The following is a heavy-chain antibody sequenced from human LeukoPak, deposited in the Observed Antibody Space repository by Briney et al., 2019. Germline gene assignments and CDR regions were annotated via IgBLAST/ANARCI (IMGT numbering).Heavy chain of an antibody. J-gene: IGHJ4*02. CDR3: ARVGTANRSFDY. CDR1: GFTFSSYA. D-gene: IGHD1-1*01. CDR2: ISGSGGST. V-gene: IGHV3-23*01. Sequence: GGSLRLSCAASGFTFSSYAMSWVRQAPGKGLEWVSAISGSGGSTYYADSVKGRFTISRDNSKNTLYLQMNSLRAEDTAVYYCARVGTANRSFDYWGQGTLVTVSS.